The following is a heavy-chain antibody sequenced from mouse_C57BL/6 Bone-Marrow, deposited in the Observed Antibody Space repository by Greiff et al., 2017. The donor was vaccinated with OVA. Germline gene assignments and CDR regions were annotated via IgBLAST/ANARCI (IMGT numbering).Heavy chain of an antibody. V-gene: IGHV1-55*01. D-gene: IGHD2-14*01. J-gene: IGHJ2*01. CDR1: GYTFTSYW. CDR2: IYPVSGST. Sequence: QVQLQQPGAELVKPGASVTMSCKASGYTFTSYWIPWVKQRPGQGLEWLGDIYPVSGSTNYNEQFKSKATLTVDTSSSTAYMQLSSLTSEDAAVYYCARGTREYERDDWGQGTTLTVSS. CDR3: ARGTREYERDD.